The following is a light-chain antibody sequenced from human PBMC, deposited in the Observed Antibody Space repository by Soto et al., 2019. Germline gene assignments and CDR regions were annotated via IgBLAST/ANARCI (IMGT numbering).Light chain of an antibody. J-gene: IGKJ1*01. CDR1: QGIIDY. CDR3: QKYNSAPQT. V-gene: IGKV1-27*01. CDR2: AAS. Sequence: DIQMTQSPSSLSASVGDRVTITCRASQGIIDYLAWYQQKPGRAPKLLIYAASTLQSGVPSRFSVSGSGTDFTLTISSLQPDDVATYYCQKYNSAPQTFGPGTKVEIK.